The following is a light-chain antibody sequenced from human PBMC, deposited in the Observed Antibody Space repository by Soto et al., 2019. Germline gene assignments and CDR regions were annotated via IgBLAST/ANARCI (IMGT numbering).Light chain of an antibody. Sequence: QSVLTQPPSASGIPGQRVAISCSGSSSNIGRNTVNWYRQLPGAAPKLLIYNNNQRPSGVPDRFSGSKSGTSASLAITGLRSDDEADYYCATWDDDLYTPIIGGGTKVTVL. CDR2: NNN. J-gene: IGLJ2*01. CDR3: ATWDDDLYTPI. CDR1: SSNIGRNT. V-gene: IGLV1-44*01.